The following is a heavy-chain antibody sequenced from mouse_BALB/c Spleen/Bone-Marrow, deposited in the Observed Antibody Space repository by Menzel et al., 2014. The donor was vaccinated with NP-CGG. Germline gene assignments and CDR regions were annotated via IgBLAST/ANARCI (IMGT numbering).Heavy chain of an antibody. CDR2: INPYNGGS. Sequence: VQLQQSGPELVKPGTSMKISCKASGYSFTGYTMNWVKQTLGKNLEWIGLINPYNGGSSYNQKFKGKATLTVDKSSSTAYMEILSLTSEDSAVYYCARVSMVNRHYAMDYWGQGTSGTVSS. J-gene: IGHJ4*01. D-gene: IGHD2-10*02. CDR3: ARVSMVNRHYAMDY. CDR1: GYSFTGYT. V-gene: IGHV1-31*01.